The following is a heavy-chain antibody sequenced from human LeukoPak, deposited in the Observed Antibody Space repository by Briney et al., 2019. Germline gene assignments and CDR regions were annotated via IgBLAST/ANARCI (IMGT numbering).Heavy chain of an antibody. CDR1: GGSFSGYY. CDR3: ATDEGLGYCTNGVCEPPDY. V-gene: IGHV3-23*01. Sequence: ETLSLTCAVYGGSFSGYYWSWVRQAPGKGLEWVSAISGSGGSTYYADSVKGRFTISRDNSKNTLYLQMNSLRAEDTAVYYCATDEGLGYCTNGVCEPPDYWGQGTLVTVSS. J-gene: IGHJ4*02. D-gene: IGHD2-8*01. CDR2: ISGSGGST.